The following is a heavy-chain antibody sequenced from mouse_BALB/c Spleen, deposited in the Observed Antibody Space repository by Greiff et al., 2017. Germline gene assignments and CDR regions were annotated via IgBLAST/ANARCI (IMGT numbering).Heavy chain of an antibody. Sequence: QVQLQQSGAELVRPGTSVKVSCKASGYAFTNYLIEWVKQRPGQGLEWIGVINPGSGGTNYNEKFKGKATLTADKSSSTAYMQLSSLTSDDSAVYFCARWASGTGFAYWGQGTLVTVSA. D-gene: IGHD4-1*01. CDR1: GYAFTNYL. V-gene: IGHV1-54*03. CDR3: ARWASGTGFAY. CDR2: INPGSGGT. J-gene: IGHJ3*01.